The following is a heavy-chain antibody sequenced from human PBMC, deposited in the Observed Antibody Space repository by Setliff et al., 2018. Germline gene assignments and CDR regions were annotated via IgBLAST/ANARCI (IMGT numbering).Heavy chain of an antibody. D-gene: IGHD3-10*01. CDR3: ARDRSYYASGSFTKWFDY. CDR1: GASINSHY. Sequence: SETLSLTCTVSGASINSHYWSRIRQPPGKGLEWIGLFFYSGDSRYNPSLKSRVTMSVDASRNQFSLKLSSVTAADTAIYYCARDRSYYASGSFTKWFDYWGQGTLVTVSS. CDR2: FFYSGDS. V-gene: IGHV4-59*11. J-gene: IGHJ4*02.